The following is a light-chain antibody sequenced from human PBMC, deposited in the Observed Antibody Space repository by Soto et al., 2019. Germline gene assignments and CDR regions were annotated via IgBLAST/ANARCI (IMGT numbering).Light chain of an antibody. J-gene: IGKJ2*01. V-gene: IGKV4-1*01. Sequence: IVMTQSPDSLTVSLGERATTTCKSSQSVLYSSNNKNYIAWYQQKPGQPPKLLIYWASSREPGVPDRFSGSASGPDFTLRVSSRQAEDVAAYYCQQSYNIPHTFRQGTKLEIK. CDR3: QQSYNIPHT. CDR2: WAS. CDR1: QSVLYSSNNKNY.